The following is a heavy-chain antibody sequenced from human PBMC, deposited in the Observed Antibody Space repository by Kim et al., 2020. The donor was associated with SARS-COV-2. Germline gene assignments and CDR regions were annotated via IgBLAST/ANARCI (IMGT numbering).Heavy chain of an antibody. CDR2: NK. V-gene: IGHV3-33*01. CDR3: ARGTTSYFDY. D-gene: IGHD1-1*01. Sequence: NKNYADYGKGRLTITRENSKNTLYLQMNSLRDDDTAVYYCARGTTSYFDYWGQGTLVTVSS. J-gene: IGHJ4*02.